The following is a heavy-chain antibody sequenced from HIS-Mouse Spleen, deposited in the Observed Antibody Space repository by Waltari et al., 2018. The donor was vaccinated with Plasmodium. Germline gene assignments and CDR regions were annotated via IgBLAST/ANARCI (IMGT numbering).Heavy chain of an antibody. CDR3: AKEVLGYYDFWSRPDY. CDR1: VFTFMLYC. J-gene: IGHJ4*02. Sequence: QVQLVYSGGGVVQPGGSLRPSFAVFVFTFMLYCMHWVRQAPGKGLEWVAVISYDGSNKYYADSVKGRFTISRDNSKNTLYLQMNSLRAEDTAVYYCAKEVLGYYDFWSRPDYWGQGTLVTVSS. V-gene: IGHV3-30*18. CDR2: ISYDGSNK. D-gene: IGHD3-3*01.